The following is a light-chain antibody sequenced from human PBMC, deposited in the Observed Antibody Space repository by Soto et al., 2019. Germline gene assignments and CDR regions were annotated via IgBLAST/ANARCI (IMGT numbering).Light chain of an antibody. CDR3: LQYYTTPWT. J-gene: IGKJ1*01. CDR2: WAS. V-gene: IGKV4-1*01. Sequence: DIMMTQSPGSLAVSLGERAAINCKSSQTVLYSSNNKNYLAWYQQKPGQPPKLLIYWASIRASGVPDRFSGGGSGTDISLTISSLQAEDVAVYYCLQYYTTPWTFGQGTKVELK. CDR1: QTVLYSSNNKNY.